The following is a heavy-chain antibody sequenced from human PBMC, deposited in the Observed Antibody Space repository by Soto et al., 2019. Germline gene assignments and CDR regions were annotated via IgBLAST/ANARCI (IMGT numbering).Heavy chain of an antibody. CDR1: GDSVSSNSAA. CDR3: ARDPGYFYGMDV. J-gene: IGHJ6*02. V-gene: IGHV6-1*01. Sequence: PSQTLSLTCAISGDSVSSNSAAWSWIRQSPSRGLEWLGRTYYRSRWYHDYTVSVKSRVTINPDTSKKQFSLQLNSVTPEDTAVYYCARDPGYFYGMDVWGQATTVTVSS. CDR2: TYYRSRWYH.